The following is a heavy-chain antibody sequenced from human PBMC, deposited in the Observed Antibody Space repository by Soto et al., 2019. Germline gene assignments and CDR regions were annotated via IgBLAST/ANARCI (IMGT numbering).Heavy chain of an antibody. D-gene: IGHD3-3*01. CDR1: GYSFTIYC. J-gene: IGHJ3*02. V-gene: IGHV5-51*01. CDR2: IYPGDSDT. CDR3: ARLYLGVVGPSLI. Sequence: PGESLKISCNGSGYSFTIYCIGLVLQMPGKGLEWMGIIYPGDSDTRYSPSFQGQVTISADKSISTAYLQWSSLKASDTAMYYCARLYLGVVGPSLIWGQGTMVTVSS.